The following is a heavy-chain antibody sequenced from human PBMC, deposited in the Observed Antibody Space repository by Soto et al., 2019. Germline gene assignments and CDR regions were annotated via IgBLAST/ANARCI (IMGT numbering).Heavy chain of an antibody. Sequence: KLLESGGQLIQPGGSLRLSCAGTGFNFGGYAMSWVRQAPGKGLEWVSTLSGDGSRAYYADSVSGRFTVSRDNSKSTLYLRMNSLRADDTAIYYCAKRGGYAISFYDSWGQGTLVTVSS. J-gene: IGHJ4*02. V-gene: IGHV3-23*01. CDR3: AKRGGYAISFYDS. CDR1: GFNFGGYA. CDR2: LSGDGSRA. D-gene: IGHD3-16*01.